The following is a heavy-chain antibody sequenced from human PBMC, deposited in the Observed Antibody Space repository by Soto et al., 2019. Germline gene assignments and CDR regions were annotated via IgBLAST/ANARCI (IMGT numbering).Heavy chain of an antibody. D-gene: IGHD1-7*01. CDR1: GGTFSRHG. CDR2: IIPMYGTA. J-gene: IGHJ6*02. CDR3: TRESNWNYQWGSNYGMDG. V-gene: IGHV1-69*01. Sequence: QVQLVQTGAEVKKPGSSVKVSCKASGGTFSRHGISWVRQAPGQGLEWMGGIIPMYGTANYAQKFQGRGTITADESTSTAYMELSSLRSEDTAVYYCTRESNWNYQWGSNYGMDGWGQGTTVTVSS.